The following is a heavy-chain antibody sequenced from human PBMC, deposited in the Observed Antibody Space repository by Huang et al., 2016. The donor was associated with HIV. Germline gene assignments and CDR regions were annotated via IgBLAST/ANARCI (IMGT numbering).Heavy chain of an antibody. J-gene: IGHJ4*02. CDR2: ISYDGRSQ. CDR1: GFKLSGFG. D-gene: IGHD2-15*01. V-gene: IGHV3-30*18. Sequence: QVHLVESGGGVVQPGGSLRLSCAASGFKLSGFGMQWVRQAPGKWLEWVAGISYDGRSQFYTDSVKGRFTISRDNSDNTLSLQMKGLRPDDTAVYYCAKESRWFSDFDHWGQGVLVSVSS. CDR3: AKESRWFSDFDH.